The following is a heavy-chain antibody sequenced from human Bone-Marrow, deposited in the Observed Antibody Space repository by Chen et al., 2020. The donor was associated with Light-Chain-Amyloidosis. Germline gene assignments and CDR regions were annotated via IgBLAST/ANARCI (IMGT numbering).Heavy chain of an antibody. CDR1: GGSVNSGDDY. CDR3: VGQGYYSYSMDV. V-gene: IGHV4-61*08. CDR2: IYYSGIA. J-gene: IGHJ6*02. Sequence: QVQLQESGPGLVKPSETLSLTCTVSGGSVNSGDDYWTWIRQPPGKGLEWIGFIYYSGIANYNAALKSRVTISLDTSKNQFSLRLNSVTAADTAVYYCVGQGYYSYSMDVWGQGTTVIVSS.